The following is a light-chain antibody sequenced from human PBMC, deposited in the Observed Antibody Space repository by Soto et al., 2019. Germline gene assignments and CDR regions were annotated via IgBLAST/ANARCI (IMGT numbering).Light chain of an antibody. CDR2: ATS. Sequence: EIVLTQSPGTLSLSPGERATLSCRASQSVSSSYLAWYQQKPGQTPRLLIYATSTRATGIPVRFSGSGSETDFTLTITSLESEDVAVYSCHQYGSSPWTFGQGTKVDIK. J-gene: IGKJ1*01. V-gene: IGKV3-20*01. CDR1: QSVSSSY. CDR3: HQYGSSPWT.